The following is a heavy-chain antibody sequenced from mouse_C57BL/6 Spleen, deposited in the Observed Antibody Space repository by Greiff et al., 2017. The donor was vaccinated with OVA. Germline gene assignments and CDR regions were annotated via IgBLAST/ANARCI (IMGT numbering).Heavy chain of an antibody. J-gene: IGHJ2*01. CDR3: AREKEDDGYFDY. V-gene: IGHV1-18*01. CDR2: INPNNGGT. CDR1: GYTFTDYN. D-gene: IGHD2-3*01. Sequence: EVHLVESGPELVKPGASVKIPCKASGYTFTDYNMDWVKQSHGKSLEWIGDINPNNGGTIYNQKFKGKATLTVDKSSSTAYMELRSLTSEDTAVYYCAREKEDDGYFDYWGQGTTLTVSS.